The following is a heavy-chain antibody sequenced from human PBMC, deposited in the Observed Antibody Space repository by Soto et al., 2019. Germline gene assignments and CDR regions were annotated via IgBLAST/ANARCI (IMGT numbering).Heavy chain of an antibody. Sequence: SETLSLTCPVSGGSVNSGGYYWSWIRQPPGKGLEWIGFIFYNGGTSYNPSLGSRVTISADTSKTLFSLNLNFVTAADTAVYYCARGDHGPRRFYFDTWGQGTLVTVSS. CDR1: GGSVNSGGYY. CDR3: ARGDHGPRRFYFDT. D-gene: IGHD2-8*01. J-gene: IGHJ4*02. CDR2: IFYNGGT. V-gene: IGHV4-61*03.